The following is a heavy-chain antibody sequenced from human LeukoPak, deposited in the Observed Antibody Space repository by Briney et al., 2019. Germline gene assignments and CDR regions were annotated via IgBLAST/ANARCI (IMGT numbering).Heavy chain of an antibody. CDR2: IYYSGST. CDR3: AMSYYFGESYFDY. Sequence: SETLSLTCTVSGGSISSSSYYWGWIRQPPGKGLEWIGSIYYSGSTYYNPSLKSRVTISVDTSKNQFSLKLSSVTAADTAVYYCAMSYYFGESYFDYWGQGTLVTVSS. D-gene: IGHD1-26*01. J-gene: IGHJ4*02. CDR1: GGSISSSSYY. V-gene: IGHV4-39*01.